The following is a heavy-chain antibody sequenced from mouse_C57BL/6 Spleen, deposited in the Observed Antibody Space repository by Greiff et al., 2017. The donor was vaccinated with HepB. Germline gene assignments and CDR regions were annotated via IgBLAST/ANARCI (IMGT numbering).Heavy chain of an antibody. V-gene: IGHV1-72*01. J-gene: IGHJ1*03. CDR3: ARVPIYSNYWYFDV. Sequence: QVQLQQPGAELVKPGASVKLSCKASGYTFTSYWKHWVKQRPGRGLEWIGRIDPNSGGTKYNEKFKSKATLTVDKPSSTAYMQLSSLTSEDSAVYYCARVPIYSNYWYFDVWGTGTTVTVSS. CDR2: IDPNSGGT. D-gene: IGHD2-5*01. CDR1: GYTFTSYW.